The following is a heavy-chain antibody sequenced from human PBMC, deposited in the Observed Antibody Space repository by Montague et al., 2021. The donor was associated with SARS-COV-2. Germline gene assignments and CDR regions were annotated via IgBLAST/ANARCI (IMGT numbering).Heavy chain of an antibody. Sequence: SETLSFTCTVSGGSISSYYWSWIRQPPGKGLEWIGYIYYSGSTNYNPSLKSRVTISVDTSKNQFSLKLSSVTAADTAVYYCARGSGWMGNAFDIWGRGTMVTVSS. CDR3: ARGSGWMGNAFDI. CDR1: GGSISSYY. CDR2: IYYSGST. J-gene: IGHJ3*02. D-gene: IGHD6-19*01. V-gene: IGHV4-59*01.